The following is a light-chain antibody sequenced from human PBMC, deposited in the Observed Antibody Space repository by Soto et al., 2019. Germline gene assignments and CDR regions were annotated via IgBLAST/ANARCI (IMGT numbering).Light chain of an antibody. CDR3: QQSYSTPQ. V-gene: IGKV1-39*01. CDR2: AAS. J-gene: IGKJ2*01. CDR1: QSISNS. Sequence: DIQMTQSPSSMSASVGDRVTITCRASQSISNSLNWYQQKPGKAPKHLIYAASSLQSGVPSRFSGSGSGTDLTLTISSLQPEDFATYYCQQSYSTPQFGQGTKLEIK.